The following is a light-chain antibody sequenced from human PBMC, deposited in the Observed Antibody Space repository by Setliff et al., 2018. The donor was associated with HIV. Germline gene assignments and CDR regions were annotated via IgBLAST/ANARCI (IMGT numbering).Light chain of an antibody. Sequence: LAQPPSASGSPGQSVTISCTGTSSDVGGYNYVSWYQQHPGKAPKLMIYEVTKRPSGVPDRFSGSKSGNTASLTVSGLQAEDEADYYCCSYAGTNNFYVFGTGTKVTVL. CDR3: CSYAGTNNFYV. V-gene: IGLV2-8*01. CDR2: EVT. CDR1: SSDVGGYNY. J-gene: IGLJ1*01.